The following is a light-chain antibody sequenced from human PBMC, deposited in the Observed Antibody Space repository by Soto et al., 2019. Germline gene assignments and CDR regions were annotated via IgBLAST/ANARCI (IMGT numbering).Light chain of an antibody. CDR2: EDN. J-gene: IGLJ3*02. CDR3: GTWDSSLTVGV. Sequence: QSVLTQPPSVSAAPGQKITISCSGSSSNIGNNYISWYQQLPGTATKLLIYEDNKRPSGIPERFSGSKSGPSATLGITGLQTGDEADYYCGTWDSSLTVGVFGGGTKLTVL. V-gene: IGLV1-51*01. CDR1: SSNIGNNY.